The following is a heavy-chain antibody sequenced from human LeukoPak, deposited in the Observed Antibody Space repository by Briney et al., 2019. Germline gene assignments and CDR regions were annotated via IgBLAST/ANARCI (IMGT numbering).Heavy chain of an antibody. V-gene: IGHV3-21*01. CDR3: AKDWDRYYYYMDV. J-gene: IGHJ6*03. CDR2: ISSSSSYI. Sequence: GALRLSCAASGFTFSSYSMNWVRQAPGKGLEWVSSISSSSSYIYYADSVKGRFTISRDNAKNSLYLQMNSLRAEDTAVYYCAKDWDRYYYYMDVWGKGTTVTISS. CDR1: GFTFSSYS. D-gene: IGHD1-26*01.